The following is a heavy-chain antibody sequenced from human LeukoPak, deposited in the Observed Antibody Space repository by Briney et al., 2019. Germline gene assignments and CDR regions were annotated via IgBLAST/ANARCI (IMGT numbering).Heavy chain of an antibody. V-gene: IGHV4-34*01. CDR1: GGSFSGYY. D-gene: IGHD6-19*01. J-gene: IGHJ4*02. CDR3: ARGVADSSGWLFDY. CDR2: INHSGST. Sequence: SETLSLTCAVYGGSFSGYYWSWIRQPPGKGLEWIGEINHSGSTNYNPSLKSRVTISVDTSKNQFSLKLSSVTAADTAVYYCARGVADSSGWLFDYWGQGTLVTVSS.